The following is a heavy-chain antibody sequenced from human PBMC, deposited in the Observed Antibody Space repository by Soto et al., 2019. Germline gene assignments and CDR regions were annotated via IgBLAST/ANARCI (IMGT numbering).Heavy chain of an antibody. J-gene: IGHJ4*02. CDR3: AEDFGHYDILICYSTFGS. Sequence: PGGSLRLSCAASGFTFSSYAMSWVRQAPGEGLEWVSAVSRSVDNTYHADSVKGRFTISRDNSKNTLYLQMNSLRVEDTAVYYCAEDFGHYDILICYSTFGSWGQGTLVTVSS. CDR2: VSRSVDNT. V-gene: IGHV3-23*01. D-gene: IGHD3-9*01. CDR1: GFTFSSYA.